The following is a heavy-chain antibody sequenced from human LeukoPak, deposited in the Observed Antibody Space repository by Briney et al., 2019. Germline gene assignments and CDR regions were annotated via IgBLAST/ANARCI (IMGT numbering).Heavy chain of an antibody. CDR2: INHSGSA. J-gene: IGHJ6*02. CDR3: ALGGYYYYGMDV. Sequence: PSETLSLTCAVYGGSFGGYYWSWIRQPPGKGLEWIGEINHSGSANYNPSLKSRVTISVDTSKNQFSLKLSSVTAADTAVYYCALGGYYYYGMDVWGQGTTVTVSS. D-gene: IGHD3-16*01. CDR1: GGSFGGYY. V-gene: IGHV4-34*01.